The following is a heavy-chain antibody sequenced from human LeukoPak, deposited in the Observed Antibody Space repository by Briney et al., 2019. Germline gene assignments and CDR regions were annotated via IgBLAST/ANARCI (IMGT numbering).Heavy chain of an antibody. Sequence: GGSLRLSCAASGFTFSSYSMNWVRQAPGKGLEWVSSISSSSSYIYYADSVKGRFIISRDNAKNSLYLQMNSLRAEDTAVYYCARVEESASFDPWGQGTLVTVSS. CDR2: ISSSSSYI. CDR1: GFTFSSYS. J-gene: IGHJ5*02. CDR3: ARVEESASFDP. D-gene: IGHD3-3*01. V-gene: IGHV3-21*01.